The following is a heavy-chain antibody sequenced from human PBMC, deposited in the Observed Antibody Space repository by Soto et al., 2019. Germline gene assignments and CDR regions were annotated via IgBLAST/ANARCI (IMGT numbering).Heavy chain of an antibody. J-gene: IGHJ4*02. CDR2: ITSSGHTI. CDR3: ARPGYGDYMGFDY. D-gene: IGHD4-17*01. CDR1: GFTFRSYS. Sequence: PVGSLRLSCAASGFTFRSYSMNWVRQAPGKGLEWVSYITSSGHTIYYADSVRGRFTISRDNAKNSLSLQMNSLRDEDTAVYYCARPGYGDYMGFDYWGQGILVTVSS. V-gene: IGHV3-48*02.